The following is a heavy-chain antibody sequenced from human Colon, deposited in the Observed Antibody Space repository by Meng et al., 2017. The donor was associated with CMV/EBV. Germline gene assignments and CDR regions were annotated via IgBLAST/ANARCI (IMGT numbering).Heavy chain of an antibody. Sequence: ASVKVSCKASGYTFTDYYIHWVRQAPGQGLAWMGWINTYSGGTYYAQKFQGRVTMTRDTSITTAYMELGRLTSDDTAVYFCARAPYSGDHLTNDFWGQGTLVTVSS. CDR1: GYTFTDYY. CDR2: INTYSGGT. D-gene: IGHD4-11*01. J-gene: IGHJ4*02. CDR3: ARAPYSGDHLTNDF. V-gene: IGHV1-2*02.